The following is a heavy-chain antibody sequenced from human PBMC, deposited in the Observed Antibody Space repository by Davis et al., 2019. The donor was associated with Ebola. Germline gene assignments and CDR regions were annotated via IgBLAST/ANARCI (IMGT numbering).Heavy chain of an antibody. V-gene: IGHV3-53*01. CDR2: IYSRGIT. CDR1: GFAVSSKY. Sequence: GESLKISCAASGFAVSSKYMNWVRQTPGKGLEWVSLIYSRGITNYADSVKGRFSISRDNSKNTVDLQMNNLRAEDTAVYYCAKALYASSYDYWGQGTLVTVSS. D-gene: IGHD6-13*01. J-gene: IGHJ4*02. CDR3: AKALYASSYDY.